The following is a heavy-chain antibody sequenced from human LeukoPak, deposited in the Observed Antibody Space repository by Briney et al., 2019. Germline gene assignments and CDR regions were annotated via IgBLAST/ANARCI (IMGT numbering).Heavy chain of an antibody. J-gene: IGHJ4*02. CDR2: INSDGSST. CDR1: GFTFSKYW. Sequence: GGSLRLSCAASGFTFSKYWTHWVRQAPGKGLVWVSRINSDGSSTYYADSVKGRFTISRDNSKNTLYLQMNSLRVEDTAIYYCAKDGDSGGYYVLYYFNYWGQGTLITVSS. V-gene: IGHV3-74*01. D-gene: IGHD3-22*01. CDR3: AKDGDSGGYYVLYYFNY.